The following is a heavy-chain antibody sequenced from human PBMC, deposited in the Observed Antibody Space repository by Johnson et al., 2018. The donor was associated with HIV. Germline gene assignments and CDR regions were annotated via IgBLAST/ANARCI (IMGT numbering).Heavy chain of an antibody. CDR1: GFTFSSYG. CDR2: ISYDGSNK. V-gene: IGHV3-30*03. CDR3: ARASGRYSGDACDI. D-gene: IGHD1-26*01. J-gene: IGHJ3*02. Sequence: VQLVESGGGVVQPGRSLRLSCAASGFTFSSYGMHWVRQAPGKGLEWVAVISYDGSNKYYEDSVKGRFTISRDNSKNTLYLQMNSLRAEDSAVYYCARASGRYSGDACDIWGQGTMFTVAS.